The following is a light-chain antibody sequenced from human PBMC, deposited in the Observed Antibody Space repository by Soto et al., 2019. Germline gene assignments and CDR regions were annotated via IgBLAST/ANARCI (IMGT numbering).Light chain of an antibody. CDR2: AAS. V-gene: IGKV1-27*01. Sequence: DIQMTQSPSSLSASVGDRVTITCRASQAIYNYLAWYQQKPGKVPTLLISAASTLQSGVPSRFSGSGSGTDFPLTSSSLQPEDVATYYCQKFSAVPTFGGGTKVEI. J-gene: IGKJ4*01. CDR3: QKFSAVPT. CDR1: QAIYNY.